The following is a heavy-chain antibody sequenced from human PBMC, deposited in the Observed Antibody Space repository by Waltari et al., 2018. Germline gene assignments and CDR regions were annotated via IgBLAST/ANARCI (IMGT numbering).Heavy chain of an antibody. CDR3: ARDRDYGDYASWFDP. D-gene: IGHD4-17*01. J-gene: IGHJ5*02. Sequence: QVQLVQSGAEVKKPGASVTVSCKASGYSFTGYFMHWVRQAPGQGPEWMGWINPKSGGTNYAQKYQGRVTMTRDTSISTAYVELSRLRSDDTAVYYCARDRDYGDYASWFDPWGQGTLVTVSS. V-gene: IGHV1-2*02. CDR2: INPKSGGT. CDR1: GYSFTGYF.